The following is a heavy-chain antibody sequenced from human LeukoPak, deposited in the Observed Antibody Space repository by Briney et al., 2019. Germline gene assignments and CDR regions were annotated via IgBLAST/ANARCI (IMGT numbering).Heavy chain of an antibody. Sequence: SETLSLTCTVSGGSISSSNFYWGWIRQPPGKGLEWIGSIYYSGSTYYNPSLKSRVTISVDTSKNQFSLKLSSVTAADTAVYYCARVYYSSSYDYWYLDHWGRGTLVTVSS. D-gene: IGHD6-13*01. J-gene: IGHJ2*01. CDR3: ARVYYSSSYDYWYLDH. CDR1: GGSISSSNFY. CDR2: IYYSGST. V-gene: IGHV4-39*07.